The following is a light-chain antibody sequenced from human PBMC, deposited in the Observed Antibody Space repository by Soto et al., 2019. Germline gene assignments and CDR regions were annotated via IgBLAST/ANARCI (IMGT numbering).Light chain of an antibody. CDR2: LNSDGSH. Sequence: QSVLTQSSSASASLGASVKLTCTLSSGHSSYAIAWHQQQPEKGPRYLMKLNSDGSHSKGDGIPDRFSGSSSGAERYLTISSLQSEDEADYYCQTWGTGIWVFGGGTQLTVL. J-gene: IGLJ3*02. CDR3: QTWGTGIWV. V-gene: IGLV4-69*01. CDR1: SGHSSYA.